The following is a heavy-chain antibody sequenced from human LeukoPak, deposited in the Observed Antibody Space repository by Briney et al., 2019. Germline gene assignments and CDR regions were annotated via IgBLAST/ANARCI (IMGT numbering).Heavy chain of an antibody. CDR3: ARVDYGDYPRDYYYMDV. J-gene: IGHJ6*03. V-gene: IGHV3-21*01. Sequence: GGSLRLSCAASGFTFSSYSMNWVRQAPGKGLEWVSSISSSSSYIYYADSVKGRFTISRDNAKNSLYLQMNSLRAEDTAVYYCARVDYGDYPRDYYYMDVWGKGTTVTVSS. D-gene: IGHD4-17*01. CDR1: GFTFSSYS. CDR2: ISSSSSYI.